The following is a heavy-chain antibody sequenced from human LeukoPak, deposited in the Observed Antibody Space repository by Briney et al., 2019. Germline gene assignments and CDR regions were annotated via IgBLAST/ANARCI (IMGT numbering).Heavy chain of an antibody. V-gene: IGHV3-30*02. D-gene: IGHD2-2*02. CDR2: IRYDGSNK. CDR3: AKDPTCSSTSCYIEGAFDI. Sequence: PGGSLRLSCAASGFTFSSYGMHWVRQAPGKGLEWVAFIRYDGSNKYYADSVKGRFTTSRDNSKNTLYLQMNSLRAEDTAVYYCAKDPTCSSTSCYIEGAFDIWGQGTMVTVSS. CDR1: GFTFSSYG. J-gene: IGHJ3*02.